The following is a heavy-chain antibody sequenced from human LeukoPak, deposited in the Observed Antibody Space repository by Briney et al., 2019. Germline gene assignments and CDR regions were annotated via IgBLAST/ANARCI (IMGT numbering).Heavy chain of an antibody. CDR1: GFTVSSNY. V-gene: IGHV3-53*01. CDR3: ARDLYGVSHDY. J-gene: IGHJ4*02. CDR2: IYSSGST. Sequence: GGSLRLSCAASGFTVSSNYMNWVRQAPGKGLEWVSVIYSSGSTYYADSVKGRLTISRDNSKNTLYLQMNSLRAEDTAVYYCARDLYGVSHDYWGQGTLVTVSS. D-gene: IGHD4-17*01.